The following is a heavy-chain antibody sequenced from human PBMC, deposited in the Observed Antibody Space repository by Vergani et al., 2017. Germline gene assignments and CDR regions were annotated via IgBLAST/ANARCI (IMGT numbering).Heavy chain of an antibody. CDR2: IYYSGST. CDR1: GASIRSSNYY. V-gene: IGHV4-39*01. CDR3: ARHSTVEWLVKLGWIDP. D-gene: IGHD6-19*01. Sequence: QLQLQESGPGLVKPSATLSLTCSVSGASIRSSNYYWGWIRQPPGKGLEWIASIYYSGSTYYNPSLKSRVTISVDTYQNRCSLKLSSVTAADTAVYFCARHSTVEWLVKLGWIDPWGQGILVTVSS. J-gene: IGHJ5*02.